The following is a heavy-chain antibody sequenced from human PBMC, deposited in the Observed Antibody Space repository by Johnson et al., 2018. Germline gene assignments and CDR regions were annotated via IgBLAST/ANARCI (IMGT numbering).Heavy chain of an antibody. J-gene: IGHJ6*02. CDR1: GGSFINYY. CDR2: INHRGSS. V-gene: IGHV4-34*01. CDR3: ARGQDYGRPGFGMDG. Sequence: QVQLQQWGAGLLKPSETLTLTCGVYGGSFINYYWTWIRQAPGKGLEWIGGINHRGSSNYNPSLKSRVTVAVDMSKKQFSPKLNSVNAADTAVYYCARGQDYGRPGFGMDGWGQGTTVTV. D-gene: IGHD4/OR15-4a*01.